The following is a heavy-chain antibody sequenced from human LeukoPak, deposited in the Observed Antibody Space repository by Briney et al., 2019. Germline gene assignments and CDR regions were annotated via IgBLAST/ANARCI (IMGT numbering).Heavy chain of an antibody. CDR3: ARAYYDILTGYYGSAPPFYYFDY. CDR2: ISSSGSTI. CDR1: GFTFSSYG. V-gene: IGHV3-48*03. Sequence: GGSLRLSCAASGFTFSSYGMNWVRQAPGKGLEWVSYISSSGSTIYYADSVKGRFTISRDNAKNSLYLQMNSLRAEDTAVYYCARAYYDILTGYYGSAPPFYYFDYWGQGTLVTVSS. D-gene: IGHD3-9*01. J-gene: IGHJ4*02.